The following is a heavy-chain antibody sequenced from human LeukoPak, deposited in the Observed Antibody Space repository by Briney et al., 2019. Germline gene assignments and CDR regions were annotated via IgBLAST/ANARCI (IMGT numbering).Heavy chain of an antibody. V-gene: IGHV3-21*01. D-gene: IGHD4-17*01. CDR1: GFTFSNYN. J-gene: IGHJ4*02. Sequence: GGSLRLSCAASGFTFSNYNMNWVRQAPGKGLEWVSSISNIDSYIYYADSVKGRFTISRDNAKNSLYLQMNSLRAEDTAVYYCARDLYYGDDYWGQGTLVTVSS. CDR2: ISNIDSYI. CDR3: ARDLYYGDDY.